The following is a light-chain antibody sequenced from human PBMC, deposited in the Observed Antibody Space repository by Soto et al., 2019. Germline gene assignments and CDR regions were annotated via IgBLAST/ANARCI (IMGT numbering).Light chain of an antibody. Sequence: DIQMTQSPSTLSASVGDRVTITCRASQSIGYWLAWYQQKPGKALNLLIYAASSLETGVPSRFSGSGSGTEFTLSISSLQPDDSASYYCQQYNSYSKTFGQGTKVDIK. CDR2: AAS. V-gene: IGKV1-5*01. CDR3: QQYNSYSKT. CDR1: QSIGYW. J-gene: IGKJ1*01.